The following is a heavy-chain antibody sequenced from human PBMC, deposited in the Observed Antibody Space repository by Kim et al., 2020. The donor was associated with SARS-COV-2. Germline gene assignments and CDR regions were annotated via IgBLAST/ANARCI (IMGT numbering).Heavy chain of an antibody. CDR1: GYSFSSYW. V-gene: IGHV5-51*01. Sequence: GESLKISCRSSGYSFSSYWIGWVRQMPGKGLEWMGIIYPGDSDTRYSPSFQGQVTISADKSISPAYLQWSSLKASDTAMYYCARRRGWNTGSSFDYWGQGTLVTVSS. CDR3: ARRRGWNTGSSFDY. D-gene: IGHD1-1*01. J-gene: IGHJ4*02. CDR2: IYPGDSDT.